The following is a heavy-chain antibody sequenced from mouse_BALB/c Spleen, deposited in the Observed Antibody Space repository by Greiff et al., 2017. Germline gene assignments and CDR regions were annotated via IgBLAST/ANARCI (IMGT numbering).Heavy chain of an antibody. CDR2: ISSDSSTI. CDR3: ARWCTKDYFDY. Sequence: EVQVVESGGGLVQPGGSRKLPCAASGFTFSSFGMHWVRQAPEKGLEWVAYISSDSSTIYYPDTVKGRFTISRNNPKNTLFQQMTRLSSEDTAKYYGARWCTKDYFDYWGQGTTLTVSS. J-gene: IGHJ2*01. V-gene: IGHV5-17*02. D-gene: IGHD1-1*01. CDR1: GFTFSSFG.